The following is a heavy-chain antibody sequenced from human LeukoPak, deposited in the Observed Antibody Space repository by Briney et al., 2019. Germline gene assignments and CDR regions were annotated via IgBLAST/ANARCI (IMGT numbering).Heavy chain of an antibody. Sequence: GGSLRLSCAASGFTFSSYGMYWVRQAPGKGLEWVSFIRYDGSNKYYADSVKGRFTISRDNSKNTLYLQMNGLRAEDTAVYYCAKGTLFSHIVVVIAEPHFYYMDVWGKGTTVTVSS. CDR2: IRYDGSNK. V-gene: IGHV3-30*02. J-gene: IGHJ6*03. D-gene: IGHD2-21*01. CDR1: GFTFSSYG. CDR3: AKGTLFSHIVVVIAEPHFYYMDV.